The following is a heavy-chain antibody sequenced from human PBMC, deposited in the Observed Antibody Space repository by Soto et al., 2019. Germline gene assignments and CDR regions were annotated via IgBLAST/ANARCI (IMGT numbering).Heavy chain of an antibody. J-gene: IGHJ6*02. CDR3: AIMPKPYDSSGYYSRYYYYGMDV. D-gene: IGHD3-22*01. Sequence: GGSLGLSCAASGFTVSSNYMSWVRQAPGKGLEWVSVIYSGGSTYYADSVKGRFTISRHNSKNTLYLQMNSLRAEDTAVYYCAIMPKPYDSSGYYSRYYYYGMDVWGQGTTVTVSS. CDR2: IYSGGST. V-gene: IGHV3-53*04. CDR1: GFTVSSNY.